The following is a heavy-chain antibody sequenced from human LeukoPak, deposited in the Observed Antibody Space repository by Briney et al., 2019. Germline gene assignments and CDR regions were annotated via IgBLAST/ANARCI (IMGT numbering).Heavy chain of an antibody. V-gene: IGHV3-30*01. Sequence: GGSLRLSCAASGFTFSSYAMHWVRQAPGKGLEWVAVISYDGSNKYYADSVEGRFTISRDNSKNTLYLQMNSLRAEDTAVHYCAREGGSYSGRDAEYFQHWGQGTLVTVSS. CDR1: GFTFSSYA. J-gene: IGHJ1*01. D-gene: IGHD1-26*01. CDR2: ISYDGSNK. CDR3: AREGGSYSGRDAEYFQH.